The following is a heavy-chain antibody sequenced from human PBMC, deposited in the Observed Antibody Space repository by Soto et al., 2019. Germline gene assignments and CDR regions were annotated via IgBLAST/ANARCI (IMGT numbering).Heavy chain of an antibody. V-gene: IGHV3-33*01. CDR2: IWYDGSNK. Sequence: QVQLVESGGGVVQPGNSLRLSCAASGFTFSSYGMHWVRQAPGKGLEWVAVIWYDGSNKYYADSVKGRFTISRDNSKNTLYLQMNSLRAEDTAVYYCARDQQRLVLFYFDFWGQGTLVTVSS. CDR1: GFTFSSYG. CDR3: ARDQQRLVLFYFDF. J-gene: IGHJ4*02. D-gene: IGHD6-19*01.